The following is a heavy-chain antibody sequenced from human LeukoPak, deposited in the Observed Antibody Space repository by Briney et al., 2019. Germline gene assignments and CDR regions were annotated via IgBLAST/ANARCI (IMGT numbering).Heavy chain of an antibody. V-gene: IGHV4-39*01. CDR3: VRQKQHCDGGSCFPPDC. D-gene: IGHD2-15*01. CDR2: IYYSGRA. J-gene: IGHJ4*02. CDR1: GASISSTSDY. Sequence: SETLSLTCTVSGASISSTSDYWGWIRPPPGKGLEWIGTIYYSGRAYHNPSLRSRLTISVDTSKNQFSLKLNSVTATDTAIYYCVRQKQHCDGGSCFPPDCWGQGTLVTVSS.